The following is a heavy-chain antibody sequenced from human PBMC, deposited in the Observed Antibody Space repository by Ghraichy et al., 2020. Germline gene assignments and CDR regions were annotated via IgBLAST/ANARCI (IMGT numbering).Heavy chain of an antibody. V-gene: IGHV4-59*01. CDR1: GGSISSYY. J-gene: IGHJ5*02. Sequence: SQTLSLTCTVSGGSISSYYWSWIRQPPGKGLEWIGYIYYSGSTNYNPSLKSRVTISVDTSKNQFSLKLSSVTAADTAVYYCARAPLTGTTWFDPWGQGTLVTVSS. D-gene: IGHD1-7*01. CDR3: ARAPLTGTTWFDP. CDR2: IYYSGST.